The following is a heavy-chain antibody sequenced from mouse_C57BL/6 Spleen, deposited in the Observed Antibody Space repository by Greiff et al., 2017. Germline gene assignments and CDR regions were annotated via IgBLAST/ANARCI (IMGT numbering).Heavy chain of an antibody. J-gene: IGHJ4*01. CDR2: IHPNSGST. V-gene: IGHV1-64*01. Sequence: QVHVKQPGAELVKPGASVKLSCKASGYTFTSYWMHWVKQRPGQGLEWIGMIHPNSGSTNYNEKFKSKATLTVDKSSSTAYMQLSSLTSEDSAVYYCAREGCYSPYAMDYWGQGTSVTVSS. D-gene: IGHD2-12*01. CDR3: AREGCYSPYAMDY. CDR1: GYTFTSYW.